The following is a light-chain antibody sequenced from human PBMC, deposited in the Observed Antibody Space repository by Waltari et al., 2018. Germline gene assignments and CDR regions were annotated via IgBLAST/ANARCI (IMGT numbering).Light chain of an antibody. Sequence: VLTQPPSASGTSGQRVTLPCSGSLSHIGSNPVNWYQVLPRTAPRLLIFTNTQRPSGVPDRFSASRSSTTASLAISGLQSDDEADYYCATWDDSINNPVFGGGTKLTVL. CDR2: TNT. CDR3: ATWDDSINNPV. V-gene: IGLV1-44*01. J-gene: IGLJ3*02. CDR1: LSHIGSNP.